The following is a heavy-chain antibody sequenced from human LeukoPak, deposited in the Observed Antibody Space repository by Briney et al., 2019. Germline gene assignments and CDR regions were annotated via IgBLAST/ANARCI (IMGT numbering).Heavy chain of an antibody. Sequence: GGSLRLSCAASGFTFSSYAMSWVRQAPGKGLEWVSAISGSGGSTYYADSVKGRFTISRDNSKNTLYLQMNSLRAEDTAVYYCAKSLRVVPAAIWGNWFDPWGQGTLVTVSS. D-gene: IGHD2-2*01. CDR1: GFTFSSYA. J-gene: IGHJ5*02. CDR2: ISGSGGST. CDR3: AKSLRVVPAAIWGNWFDP. V-gene: IGHV3-23*01.